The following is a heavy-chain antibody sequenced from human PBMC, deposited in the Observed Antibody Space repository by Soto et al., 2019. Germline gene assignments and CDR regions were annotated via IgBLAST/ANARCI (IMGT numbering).Heavy chain of an antibody. CDR2: IKQDGSEK. CDR3: ARRTTDGITMVRGVIRPKDYYYYYMDV. D-gene: IGHD3-10*01. J-gene: IGHJ6*03. V-gene: IGHV3-7*01. CDR1: GFTFSSYW. Sequence: GGSLRLSCAASGFTFSSYWMSWVRQAPGKGLEWVANIKQDGSEKYYVDSVKGRFTISGDNAKNSLYLQRNSLRAEDTAVYYCARRTTDGITMVRGVIRPKDYYYYYMDVWGKGTTVTVSS.